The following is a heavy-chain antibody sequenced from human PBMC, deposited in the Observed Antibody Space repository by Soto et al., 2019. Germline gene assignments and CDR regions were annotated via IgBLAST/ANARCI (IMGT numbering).Heavy chain of an antibody. CDR2: VFYSGAT. V-gene: IGHV4-30-4*01. D-gene: IGHD3-10*01. J-gene: IGHJ4*02. Sequence: SETLSLTCNVSGGPIKTGDYYWNWIRQPPGQGLEWIGYVFYSGATNYTPSLKSRAAISMDTSKKQFSLSLTSVTAADTAVYYWSRAGFSYGHLLFWGQGIRVTVSS. CDR3: SRAGFSYGHLLF. CDR1: GGPIKTGDYY.